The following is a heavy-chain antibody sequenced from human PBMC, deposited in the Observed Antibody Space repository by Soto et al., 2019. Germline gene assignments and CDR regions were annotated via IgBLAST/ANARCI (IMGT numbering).Heavy chain of an antibody. D-gene: IGHD3-3*01. CDR2: IYYTGST. CDR3: ARPESLRHQYGMDV. Sequence: PSETLSLTCTVSGGSISTSSYYWAWIRQPPGKGLEWIGDIYYTGSTQYNPSLKSRVTISTDKSKNQFSLKLISVTAADTAVYYCARPESLRHQYGMDVWGQGTTVTVSS. CDR1: GGSISTSSYY. J-gene: IGHJ6*02. V-gene: IGHV4-39*01.